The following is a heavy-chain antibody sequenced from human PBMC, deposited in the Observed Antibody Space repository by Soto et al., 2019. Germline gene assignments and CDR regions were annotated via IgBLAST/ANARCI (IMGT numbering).Heavy chain of an antibody. D-gene: IGHD6-19*01. Sequence: QVQLVESGGGVVQPGGSLKLSCAVSGFTFSNYDMHWVRQAPGKGLEWVAGVSYDGRSEYYADSVKGRFTISRDNSKNTLYLQMDSLRAEDTAVYYCANGLLSSVSAPEYDYWGQGSLVTVSS. CDR2: VSYDGRSE. CDR1: GFTFSNYD. J-gene: IGHJ4*02. CDR3: ANGLLSSVSAPEYDY. V-gene: IGHV3-30*18.